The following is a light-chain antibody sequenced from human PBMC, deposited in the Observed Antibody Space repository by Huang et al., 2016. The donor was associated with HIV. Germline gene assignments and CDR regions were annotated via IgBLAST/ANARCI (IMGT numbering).Light chain of an antibody. J-gene: IGKJ1*01. CDR3: QQYGSSPWT. V-gene: IGKV3-20*01. CDR1: QSVSSSY. Sequence: EIVLTQSPGTLSLSPGERATLSCRASQSVSSSYIAWYQQKPGQALRLLIYGASSRATGIPDRFSGSGSGTDFTLTISRLEPEDFAVYYCQQYGSSPWTFGQGTKVEIK. CDR2: GAS.